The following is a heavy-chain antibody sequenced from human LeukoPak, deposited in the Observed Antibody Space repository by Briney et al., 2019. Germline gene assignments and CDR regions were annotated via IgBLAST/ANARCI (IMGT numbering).Heavy chain of an antibody. J-gene: IGHJ4*02. CDR3: ARLLVRGY. V-gene: IGHV4-59*12. D-gene: IGHD3-10*01. Sequence: SETLSLTCTVSGGSISSYYWSWIRQPPGKGLEWIGYIYYSGSTNYNPSLKSRVTISVDTSKNQFSLKLSSVTAADTAVYYCARLLVRGYWGQGTLVTVSS. CDR2: IYYSGST. CDR1: GGSISSYY.